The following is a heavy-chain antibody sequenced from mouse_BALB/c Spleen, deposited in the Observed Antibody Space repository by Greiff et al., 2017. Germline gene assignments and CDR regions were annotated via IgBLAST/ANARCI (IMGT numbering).Heavy chain of an antibody. D-gene: IGHD2-3*01. V-gene: IGHV1-7*01. CDR1: GYTFTSYW. CDR3: ARKGMIFYFDY. Sequence: QVQLQQSGAELAKPGASVKMSCKASGYTFTSYWMHWVKQRPGQGLEWIGYINPSTGYTEYNQKFKDKATLTADKSSSTAYMQLSSLTSEDSAVYYCARKGMIFYFDYWGQGTTLTVSS. J-gene: IGHJ2*01. CDR2: INPSTGYT.